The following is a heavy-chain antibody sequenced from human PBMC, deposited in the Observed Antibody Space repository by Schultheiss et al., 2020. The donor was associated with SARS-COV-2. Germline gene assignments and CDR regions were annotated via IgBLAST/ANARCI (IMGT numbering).Heavy chain of an antibody. D-gene: IGHD3/OR15-3a*01. CDR2: ISSSSSSI. J-gene: IGHJ4*02. Sequence: GGSLRLSCAASGFTFITYSMNWVRQAPGKGLEWVSYISSSSSSIYYADSVKGRFTISRDNAKNSLYLQMNSLRAEDTAVYYCARDKLTGYFTFDYFTFDYWGQGTLVTVSS. CDR1: GFTFITYS. V-gene: IGHV3-48*01. CDR3: ARDKLTGYFTFDYFTFDY.